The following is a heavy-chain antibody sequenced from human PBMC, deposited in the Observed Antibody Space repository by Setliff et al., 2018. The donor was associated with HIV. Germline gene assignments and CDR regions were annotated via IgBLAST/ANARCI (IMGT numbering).Heavy chain of an antibody. CDR2: MNPNSGGT. D-gene: IGHD2-15*01. V-gene: IGHV1-2*02. J-gene: IGHJ4*02. Sequence: ASVKVSCKASGYTFTSYDINWVRQATGQGLEWMGWMNPNSGGTKSAQKFQGRVTMTWDTSISTYYMELNSLRSEDTAFYYCTLGYCSVGSCYSVDFDYWGQGTLVTVSS. CDR1: GYTFTSYD. CDR3: TLGYCSVGSCYSVDFDY.